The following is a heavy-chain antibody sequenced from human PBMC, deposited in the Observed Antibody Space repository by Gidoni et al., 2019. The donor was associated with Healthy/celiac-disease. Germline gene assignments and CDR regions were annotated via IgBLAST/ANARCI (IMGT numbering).Heavy chain of an antibody. CDR1: GFTVSSNY. CDR2: IYSGGST. CDR3: ARGEARWNWYFDL. J-gene: IGHJ2*01. V-gene: IGHV3-53*01. Sequence: EVQLVESGGGLIQPGGSLRLSCAASGFTVSSNYMNWVRQAPGKGLEWVSVIYSGGSTYYADSVKGRFTISRDNSKNTLYLQRNSLRAEDTAVYYCARGEARWNWYFDLWGRGTLVTVSS. D-gene: IGHD1-1*01.